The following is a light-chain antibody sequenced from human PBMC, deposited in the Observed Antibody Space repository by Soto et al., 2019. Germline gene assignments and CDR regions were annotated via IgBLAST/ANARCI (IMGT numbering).Light chain of an antibody. J-gene: IGLJ2*01. CDR1: MRDVGAYNL. Sequence: QSAVTQPASVSGSPGQSITISCAGTMRDVGAYNLVSWYQQHPGRAPQLIIYEVRNRPSGISFRFSGSKSGNTASLTISGPQAEDEADYYCSSYTSKSSLIFGGGTKVTVL. V-gene: IGLV2-14*01. CDR2: EVR. CDR3: SSYTSKSSLI.